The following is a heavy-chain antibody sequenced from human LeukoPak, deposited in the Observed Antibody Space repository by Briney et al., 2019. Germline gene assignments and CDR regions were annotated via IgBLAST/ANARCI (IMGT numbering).Heavy chain of an antibody. CDR1: GFTFDDYA. CDR2: ISWNSGSI. Sequence: GGSLRLSCAASGFTFDDYAMHWVRQAPGKGLEWVSGISWNSGSIGYADSVKGRFTISRDNAKNSLYLQMNSLRAEDTALYYCASLEPYYDILTGSPSDAFDIWGQGTMVTVSS. J-gene: IGHJ3*02. V-gene: IGHV3-9*01. CDR3: ASLEPYYDILTGSPSDAFDI. D-gene: IGHD3-9*01.